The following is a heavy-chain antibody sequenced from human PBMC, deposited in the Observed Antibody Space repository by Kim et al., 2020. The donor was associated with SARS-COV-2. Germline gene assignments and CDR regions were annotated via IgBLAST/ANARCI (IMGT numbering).Heavy chain of an antibody. J-gene: IGHJ4*02. CDR3: ARVGNWGLAY. Sequence: GGSLRLSCAASGFTVTTSYISWVRQAPGKGLEWVSLIYEDGSTFYADPVKDRFTITRDNSKNTVYLQMNSLRAEDTAAYYCARVGNWGLAYWGQGTLVTASA. D-gene: IGHD7-27*01. CDR1: GFTVTTSY. V-gene: IGHV3-53*01. CDR2: IYEDGST.